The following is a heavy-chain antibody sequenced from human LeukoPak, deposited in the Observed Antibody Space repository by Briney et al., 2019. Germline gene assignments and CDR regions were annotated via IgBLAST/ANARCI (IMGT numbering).Heavy chain of an antibody. Sequence: SETLSLTCAVYGGSFSGYYWSWIRQPPGKGLEWIGHIYYTGTTHYNPSLQSRVSISIDTSKNQFSLKLRSVTAVDTAVCYCARWGHFDTSGYFVADYWGQGTLITVSS. J-gene: IGHJ4*02. CDR1: GGSFSGYY. D-gene: IGHD3-22*01. CDR3: ARWGHFDTSGYFVADY. V-gene: IGHV4-59*01. CDR2: IYYTGTT.